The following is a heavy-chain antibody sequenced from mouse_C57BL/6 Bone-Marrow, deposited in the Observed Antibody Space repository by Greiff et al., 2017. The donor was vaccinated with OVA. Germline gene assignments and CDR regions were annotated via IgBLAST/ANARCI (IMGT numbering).Heavy chain of an antibody. CDR2: IDPSDSDT. CDR3: ARGRCGAWFAY. J-gene: IGHJ3*01. Sequence: QVQLQQPGAELVRPGSSVKLSCKASGYTFTSYWMHWVKQRPIQGLEWIGNIDPSDSDTHYNQKFKDKATLTVDKSSSTAYMQLSSLTSEDSAVECYARGRCGAWFAYWGQGTLVTVSA. V-gene: IGHV1-52*01. CDR1: GYTFTSYW.